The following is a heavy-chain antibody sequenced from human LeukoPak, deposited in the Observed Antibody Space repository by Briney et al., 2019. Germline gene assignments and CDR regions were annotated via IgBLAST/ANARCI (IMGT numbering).Heavy chain of an antibody. CDR1: GYTFTVYY. CDR2: INPNSGGT. Sequence: ASVKVSCKASGYTFTVYYMHWVRQAPGQGLEWMGRINPNSGGTNYAQKFQGRVTMTRDTSISTAYMELSRLGSDDTAVYYCAREDGRLLQNDYWGQGTLVTVSS. D-gene: IGHD1-26*01. V-gene: IGHV1-2*06. J-gene: IGHJ4*02. CDR3: AREDGRLLQNDY.